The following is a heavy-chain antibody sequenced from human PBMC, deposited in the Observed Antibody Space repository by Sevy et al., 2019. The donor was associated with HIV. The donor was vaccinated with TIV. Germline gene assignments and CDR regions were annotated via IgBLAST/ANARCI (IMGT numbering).Heavy chain of an antibody. CDR3: ANSKGDDFWSGYYNWFDP. V-gene: IGHV3-23*01. Sequence: GGSLRLSCAASGFTFSTYAVSWVRQAPGKGLEWVSAISGSGGNTYYADSVKGRFTISRDNSKNTVYLQMNSLRAEDTAVYYCANSKGDDFWSGYYNWFDPWGQGTLVTVSS. CDR1: GFTFSTYA. J-gene: IGHJ5*02. D-gene: IGHD3-3*01. CDR2: ISGSGGNT.